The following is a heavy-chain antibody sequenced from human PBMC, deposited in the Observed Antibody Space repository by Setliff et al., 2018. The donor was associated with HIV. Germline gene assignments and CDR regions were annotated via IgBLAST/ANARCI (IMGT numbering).Heavy chain of an antibody. D-gene: IGHD3-22*01. CDR2: ISPSGTYI. J-gene: IGHJ4*02. CDR1: GFTFSSYS. Sequence: ESLKISCAASGFTFSSYSMNWVRQAPGKGLEWVSFISPSGTYIHYADSLKGRFTISRDNAKNSLYLQMNSLRAEDTAVYYCARDPPWNYDSSGYPYYFDYWGQGTLVTVSS. CDR3: ARDPPWNYDSSGYPYYFDY. V-gene: IGHV3-21*01.